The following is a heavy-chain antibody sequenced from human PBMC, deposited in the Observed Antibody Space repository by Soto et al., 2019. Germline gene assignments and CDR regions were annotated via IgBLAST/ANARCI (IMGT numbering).Heavy chain of an antibody. CDR2: IYRSGDT. CDR1: GGSMTGYY. Sequence: PSETLSLTCSVSGGSMTGYYWSWIRQPAGKGLEWIGRIYRSGDTNYNPSLKSRVTMSVDTSKNKFSLKVSSVTAADTAVYFCARGAAAGVDYGMDVWGQGTPVTVSS. CDR3: ARGAAAGVDYGMDV. D-gene: IGHD6-13*01. J-gene: IGHJ6*02. V-gene: IGHV4-4*07.